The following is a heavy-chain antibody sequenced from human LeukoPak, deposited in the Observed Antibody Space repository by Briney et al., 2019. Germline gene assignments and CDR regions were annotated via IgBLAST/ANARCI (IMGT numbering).Heavy chain of an antibody. CDR2: ISYDGSNK. J-gene: IGHJ3*02. D-gene: IGHD3-10*01. Sequence: PGGSLRLSCAASGFTFSSYGMHWVRQAPGKGLEWVAVISYDGSNKYYVDSVKGRFTISRDNSKNTLYLQMNSLRAEDTAVYYCAKDSNYYGSGSAWDAFDIWGQGTMVTVSS. CDR1: GFTFSSYG. V-gene: IGHV3-30*18. CDR3: AKDSNYYGSGSAWDAFDI.